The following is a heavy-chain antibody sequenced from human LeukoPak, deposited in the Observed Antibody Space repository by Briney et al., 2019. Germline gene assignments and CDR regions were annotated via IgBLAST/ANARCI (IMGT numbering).Heavy chain of an antibody. CDR1: GYTFTSYG. CDR3: ARDSQYQLLYGSNWFDP. CDR2: ISAYNGNT. D-gene: IGHD2-2*02. Sequence: GASVKVSCKASGYTFTSYGISWVRQAPGQGLEWMGWISAYNGNTNYAQKLQGRVTMTTDTSTSTAYMELRSLRSDDTAAYYCARDSQYQLLYGSNWFDPWGQGTLVTVSS. V-gene: IGHV1-18*01. J-gene: IGHJ5*02.